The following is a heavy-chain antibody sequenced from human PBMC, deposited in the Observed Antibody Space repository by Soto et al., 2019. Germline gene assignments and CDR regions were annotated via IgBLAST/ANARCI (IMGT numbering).Heavy chain of an antibody. CDR3: ARVEAGAYYQVYYGMDV. D-gene: IGHD3-22*01. V-gene: IGHV1-69*04. CDR1: GGTFSNYA. J-gene: IGHJ6*02. CDR2: IIPSLNIP. Sequence: QVQLVQSGAEVKKPGSSVKVSCKASGGTFSNYAVSWVRQAPGQGLECMGGIIPSLNIPTYAQKFQGRVAISADESTRTVCMELSSLRSDDTAVYYCARVEAGAYYQVYYGMDVWGQGTTVIVSS.